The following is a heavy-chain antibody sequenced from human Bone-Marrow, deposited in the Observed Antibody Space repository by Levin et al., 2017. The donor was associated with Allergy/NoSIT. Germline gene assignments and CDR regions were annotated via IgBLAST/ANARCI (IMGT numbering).Heavy chain of an antibody. CDR1: GFTFSSYA. CDR3: ARVGDGDSWPFYYYYGMDV. Sequence: PGESLKISCAASGFTFSSYAMHWVRQAPGKGLEWVAVISYDGSNKYYADSVKGRFTISRDNSKNTLYLQMNSLRAEDTAVYYCARVGDGDSWPFYYYYGMDVWGQGTTVTVSS. D-gene: IGHD2-21*02. V-gene: IGHV3-30-3*01. CDR2: ISYDGSNK. J-gene: IGHJ6*02.